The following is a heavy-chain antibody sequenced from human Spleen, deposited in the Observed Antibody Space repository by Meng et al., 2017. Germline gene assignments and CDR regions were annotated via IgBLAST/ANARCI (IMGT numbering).Heavy chain of an antibody. CDR2: ISGYNGDT. D-gene: IGHD6-13*01. V-gene: IGHV1-18*01. Sequence: QVQRVQAGAEGKKPGASVKVSCRASGYTFSSYGIGWVRQAPGQGLEWMGWISGYNGDTNYAQKFQGRVTMTTDTSTTTAYMELRSLRSDDTAVYYCARDRAIAATGREVDCWGQGTLVTVSS. J-gene: IGHJ4*02. CDR3: ARDRAIAATGREVDC. CDR1: GYTFSSYG.